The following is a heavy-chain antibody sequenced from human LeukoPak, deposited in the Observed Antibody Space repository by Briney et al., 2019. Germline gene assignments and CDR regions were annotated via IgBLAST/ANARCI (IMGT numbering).Heavy chain of an antibody. D-gene: IGHD3-10*01. V-gene: IGHV3-7*01. J-gene: IGHJ4*02. CDR1: KFTFSNYW. Sequence: PGGSLRLSCEASKFTFSNYWLNWVRQAPGKGLEWVASIKPDGSEKYYVDSVRGRFTISRDNAKSSLYLQMNSLRAEDTAVYYCLGAGGNWGQGTLVTVSS. CDR2: IKPDGSEK. CDR3: LGAGGN.